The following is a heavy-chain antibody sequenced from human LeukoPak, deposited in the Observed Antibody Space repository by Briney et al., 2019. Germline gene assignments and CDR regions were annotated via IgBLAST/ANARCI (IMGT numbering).Heavy chain of an antibody. V-gene: IGHV3-23*01. CDR2: ISGSGGST. CDR1: GFTFSSYA. D-gene: IGHD3-22*01. J-gene: IGHJ3*02. Sequence: GGSLRLSCAASGFTFSSYAMSWVRQAPGKGLEWVSHISGSGGSTYYADSVKGRFTISRDNSKNTLYLQMNSLRAEDTAVYYCAKDPPYYYDSSGYGGGAFDIWGQGTMVTVSS. CDR3: AKDPPYYYDSSGYGGGAFDI.